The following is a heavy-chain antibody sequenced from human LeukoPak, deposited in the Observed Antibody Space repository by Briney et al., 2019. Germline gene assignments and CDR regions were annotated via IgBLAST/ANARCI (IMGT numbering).Heavy chain of an antibody. J-gene: IGHJ4*02. Sequence: SVKVSCKASGGTFSSYAISWVRQAPGQGLEWMGGIIPILGTANYAQKFQGRVTITTDESTSTAYMELSSLRSEDTAVYYCASNGVYSSSPGGAFDYWGQGTLVTVSS. CDR3: ASNGVYSSSPGGAFDY. D-gene: IGHD6-6*01. CDR1: GGTFSSYA. V-gene: IGHV1-69*05. CDR2: IIPILGTA.